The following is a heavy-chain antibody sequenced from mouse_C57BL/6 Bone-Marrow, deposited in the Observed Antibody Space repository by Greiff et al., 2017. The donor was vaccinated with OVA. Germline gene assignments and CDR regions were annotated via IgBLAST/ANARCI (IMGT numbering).Heavy chain of an antibody. Sequence: DVQLVESGGGLVKPGGSLKLSCAASGFTFSDYGMHWVRQAPEKGLEWVAYISSGSSTIYYADTVKGRFTISRDNAKNTLFLQMTSLRSEDTAMYYCARPWGSSPFDVWGTGTTVTVSS. CDR1: GFTFSDYG. CDR2: ISSGSSTI. CDR3: ARPWGSSPFDV. J-gene: IGHJ1*03. V-gene: IGHV5-17*01. D-gene: IGHD1-1*01.